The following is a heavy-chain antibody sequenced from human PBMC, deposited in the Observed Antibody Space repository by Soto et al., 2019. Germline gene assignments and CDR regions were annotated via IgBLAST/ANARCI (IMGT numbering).Heavy chain of an antibody. CDR2: FDPEDGET. CDR1: GYALTELP. Sequence: GASVKVSCKVSGYALTELPMHWVRQAPGKGLEWMGSFDPEDGETFYAQNFQGRVTMTEDASTDTVYMELSSLRTEDTAVYYCATDNYYDSSGYSWFDPWGQGTQVTVSS. J-gene: IGHJ5*02. D-gene: IGHD3-22*01. CDR3: ATDNYYDSSGYSWFDP. V-gene: IGHV1-24*01.